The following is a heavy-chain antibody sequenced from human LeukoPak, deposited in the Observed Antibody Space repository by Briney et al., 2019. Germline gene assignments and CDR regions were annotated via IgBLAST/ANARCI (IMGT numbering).Heavy chain of an antibody. D-gene: IGHD5-18*01. V-gene: IGHV3-9*03. J-gene: IGHJ2*01. CDR3: AKDSTEDTYGYFDL. Sequence: QAGGSLRLSCAASGFTFDDYAMHWVRQAPGKGLEWVSGIGWNSRGIGYADSVKGRFTISRDNAKNSLFLQMNSLRADDMAFYFCAKDSTEDTYGYFDLWGRGTLVTVSS. CDR2: IGWNSRGI. CDR1: GFTFDDYA.